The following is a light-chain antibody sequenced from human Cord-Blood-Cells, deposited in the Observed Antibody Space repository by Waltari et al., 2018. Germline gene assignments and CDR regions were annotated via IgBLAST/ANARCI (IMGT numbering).Light chain of an antibody. Sequence: DIVMTQTTASLAVSMGERATNNCTSHQTVLYSANKKNYLAWYKQKPVQHPKLLIYWASTQESGVPDRFSGSGSGTDFTLTISSLQAEDVAVYCCQQYYSTPYTFGQGTKLEIK. J-gene: IGKJ2*01. CDR1: QTVLYSANKKNY. CDR2: WAS. V-gene: IGKV4-1*01. CDR3: QQYYSTPYT.